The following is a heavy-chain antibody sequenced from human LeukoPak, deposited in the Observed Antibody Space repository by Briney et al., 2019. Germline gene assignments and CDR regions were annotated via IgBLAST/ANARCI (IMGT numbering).Heavy chain of an antibody. CDR1: GVSISSSSYY. J-gene: IGHJ3*02. V-gene: IGHV4-39*01. CDR2: IYYSGST. Sequence: PSETLSLTCTVSGVSISSSSYYWGWIRQPPGKGLEWFGSIYYSGSTYYNPSLKSRVTISVDTSKNQFSLKLSSVTATDTAVYYCAGHSYYYDSSGYWRVDAFDIWGQGTMVTVSS. D-gene: IGHD3-22*01. CDR3: AGHSYYYDSSGYWRVDAFDI.